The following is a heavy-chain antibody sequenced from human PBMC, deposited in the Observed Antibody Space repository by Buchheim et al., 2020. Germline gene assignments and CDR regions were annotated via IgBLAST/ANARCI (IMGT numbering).Heavy chain of an antibody. D-gene: IGHD1-26*01. CDR3: AGTTTGGSYGMDV. CDR1: GFTFSSYG. Sequence: QVQLVESGGGVVQPGRSLRLSCAASGFTFSSYGMHWVRQAPGKGLEWVAVISYDGSNKYYADSVKGRFTISSDNSKNTLYLQMNSLRAEDTAVYYCAGTTTGGSYGMDVWGQGTT. CDR2: ISYDGSNK. V-gene: IGHV3-30*03. J-gene: IGHJ6*02.